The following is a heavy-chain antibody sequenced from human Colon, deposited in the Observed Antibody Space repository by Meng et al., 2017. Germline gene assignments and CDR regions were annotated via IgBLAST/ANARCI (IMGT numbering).Heavy chain of an antibody. CDR3: TTEPLGYCSSTSCYAYYYGMDV. D-gene: IGHD2-2*01. CDR2: IKSKTDGVTT. CDR1: GFTFSNAW. V-gene: IGHV3-15*01. Sequence: GSLRLSCAASGFTFSNAWMSWVRQAPGKGLEWVGRIKSKTDGVTTDYAAPVKGRFTISRDDSKNTLYLQMNSLKTEDTAVYYCTTEPLGYCSSTSCYAYYYGMDVWGQGTTVTVSS. J-gene: IGHJ6*02.